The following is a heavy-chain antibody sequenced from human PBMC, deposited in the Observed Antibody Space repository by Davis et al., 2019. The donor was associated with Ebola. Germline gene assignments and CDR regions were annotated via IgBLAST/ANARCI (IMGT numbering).Heavy chain of an antibody. CDR2: IIPILGIA. D-gene: IGHD2-2*01. V-gene: IGHV1-69*04. J-gene: IGHJ6*02. CDR3: ARAGGYCSSTSCYARSRGYYYGMDV. Sequence: SVKVSCKASGGTFSSYAISWVRQAPGQGLEWMGRIIPILGIANYAQKFQGRVTITADKSTSTAYMELSSLRSEDTAVYYCARAGGYCSSTSCYARSRGYYYGMDVWGQGTTVTVSS. CDR1: GGTFSSYA.